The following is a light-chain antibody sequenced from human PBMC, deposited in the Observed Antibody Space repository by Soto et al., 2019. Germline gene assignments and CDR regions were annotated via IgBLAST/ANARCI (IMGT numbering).Light chain of an antibody. CDR1: SSDVCGYNF. CDR3: CSYAGNYVVM. CDR2: DVN. V-gene: IGLV2-11*01. Sequence: QSALTQPRSVSGSPGQSATISCTGTSSDVCGYNFVSWYQHHPGKAPKLIIYDVNKRPSGVPDRFSASKSGNTASLTISGLQAEDEADYYCCSYAGNYVVMFGGGTKLTVL. J-gene: IGLJ3*02.